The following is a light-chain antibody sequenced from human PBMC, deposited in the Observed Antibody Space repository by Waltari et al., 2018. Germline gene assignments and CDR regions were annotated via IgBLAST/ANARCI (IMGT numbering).Light chain of an antibody. CDR1: QGISNY. V-gene: IGKV1-9*01. J-gene: IGKJ5*01. CDR2: ATS. CDR3: QQLKSDPLT. Sequence: DIPLTQPPSFLSASVGARVTITFRASQGISNYLAWYQHKPGQEPKLLICATSTLQSWLPSSVSGSESGTEFTLTISSLQPEDFATYYCQQLKSDPLTFSQGTRLEI.